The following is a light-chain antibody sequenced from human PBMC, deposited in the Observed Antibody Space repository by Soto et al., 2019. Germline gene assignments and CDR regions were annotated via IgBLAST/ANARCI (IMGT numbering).Light chain of an antibody. CDR1: SSNLGSNS. CDR2: NTY. CDR3: AAWDDSLNGPG. J-gene: IGLJ3*02. V-gene: IGLV1-44*01. Sequence: QSVLTQPPSASGTPGQRVIISCSGSSSNLGSNSGNWYQQLPGTAPKLLIYNTYQRPLGVPDRFSGSKSGTSASLAISGLQSEDEGDYFCAAWDDSLNGPGFGGGTQLTVL.